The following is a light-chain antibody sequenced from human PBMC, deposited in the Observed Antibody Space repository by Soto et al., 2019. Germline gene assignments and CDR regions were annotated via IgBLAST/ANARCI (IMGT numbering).Light chain of an antibody. V-gene: IGKV1-5*03. Sequence: QMTQSPSTLSASVGDRVTITCRASQSINSWLAWYQHQSGKAPKLLIYEASNLESGVPSRLSGSGSGTEFTVTISSLQPDDSATYYCQQYHGPWPFGQGTKVEIK. CDR1: QSINSW. CDR3: QQYHGPWP. CDR2: EAS. J-gene: IGKJ1*01.